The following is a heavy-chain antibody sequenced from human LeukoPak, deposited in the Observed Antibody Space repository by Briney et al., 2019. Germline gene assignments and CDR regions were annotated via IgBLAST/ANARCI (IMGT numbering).Heavy chain of an antibody. V-gene: IGHV4-4*07. Sequence: SETLSLTSTVSGVSISSYYWGWIRPPAGQGLEWIGRIYTSGSTNYNPSLKSRVTMSVDTSKNQFSLKLSSVTAADTAVYYCARGPDYDSSGEVVYWGQGTLVTVSS. D-gene: IGHD3-22*01. CDR2: IYTSGST. CDR3: ARGPDYDSSGEVVY. J-gene: IGHJ4*02. CDR1: GVSISSYY.